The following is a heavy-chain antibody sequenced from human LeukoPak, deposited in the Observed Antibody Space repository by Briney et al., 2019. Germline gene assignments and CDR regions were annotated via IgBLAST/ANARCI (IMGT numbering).Heavy chain of an antibody. V-gene: IGHV3-7*01. J-gene: IGHJ4*02. D-gene: IGHD3-22*01. Sequence: GGSLRLSCAASGFTFSSYWMSWVRQAPGKGLEWVANIKQDGSEKHYVDSVKGRFTISRDNAKNSLYLQMNSLRAEDTAVYYCARLPTYYYESSGYYFDYWGQGTLVTVSS. CDR3: ARLPTYYYESSGYYFDY. CDR2: IKQDGSEK. CDR1: GFTFSSYW.